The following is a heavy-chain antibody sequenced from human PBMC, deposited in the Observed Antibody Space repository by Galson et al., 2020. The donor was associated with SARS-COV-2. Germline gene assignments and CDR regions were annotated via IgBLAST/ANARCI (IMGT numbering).Heavy chain of an antibody. J-gene: IGHJ3*02. Sequence: SETLSLTCAVSGDSITSHNWWSWVRQSPEKGLEWIGEIHHVGIAKYNPSLESRVTISVDKSQNQLSLNLRSVTAADTAIYFCARVGPTAGAFYAFDIWGQGTLVTVSS. CDR1: GDSITSHNW. CDR3: ARVGPTAGAFYAFDI. D-gene: IGHD6-13*01. CDR2: IHHVGIA. V-gene: IGHV4-4*02.